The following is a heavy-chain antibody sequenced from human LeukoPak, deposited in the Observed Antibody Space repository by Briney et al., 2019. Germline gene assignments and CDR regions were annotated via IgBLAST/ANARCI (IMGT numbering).Heavy chain of an antibody. Sequence: PGGSLRLSCAASGFTFSSYAMHWVRQAPGKGLEWVAVISYDGSNKYYADSVKGRFTISRDNSKNMVYLQMNSLRAEDTAVYYCAKQTRTTTAPDYWGQGTLVTVSS. CDR2: ISYDGSNK. J-gene: IGHJ4*02. CDR3: AKQTRTTTAPDY. V-gene: IGHV3-30*04. CDR1: GFTFSSYA. D-gene: IGHD1-1*01.